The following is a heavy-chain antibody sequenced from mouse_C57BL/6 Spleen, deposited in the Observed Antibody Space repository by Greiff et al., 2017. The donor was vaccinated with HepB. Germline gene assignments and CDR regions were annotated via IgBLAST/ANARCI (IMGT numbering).Heavy chain of an antibody. V-gene: IGHV1-64*01. J-gene: IGHJ4*01. CDR2: IHPNSGST. D-gene: IGHD2-3*01. CDR1: GYTFTSYW. Sequence: QVQLQQPGAELVKPGASVKLSCKASGYTFTSYWMHWVKQRPGQGLEWIGMIHPNSGSTNYNEKFKSKATLTVDISSSTAYMQLSSLTSEDSAVYYCARSGDGYLYYYAMDYWGQGTSVTVSS. CDR3: ARSGDGYLYYYAMDY.